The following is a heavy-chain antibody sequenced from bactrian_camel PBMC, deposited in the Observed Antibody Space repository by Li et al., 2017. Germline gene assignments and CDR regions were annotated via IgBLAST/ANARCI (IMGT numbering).Heavy chain of an antibody. J-gene: IGHJ7*01. CDR2: ISGDGSNT. V-gene: IGHV3-2*01. D-gene: IGHD7*01. CDR1: GFAFTGAY. Sequence: LVQPGGSLRLSCAASGFAFTGAYMTWVRQAPGKGLEWVSSISGDGSNTYYPDSAKGRFTMSSDNAKNTMYHQMNSLKPDDAGTYYCAVGIRGMYGGTWFCHNRDGIDYWGEGTQVTVS.